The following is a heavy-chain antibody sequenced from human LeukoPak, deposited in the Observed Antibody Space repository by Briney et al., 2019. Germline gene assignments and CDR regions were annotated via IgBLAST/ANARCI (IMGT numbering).Heavy chain of an antibody. V-gene: IGHV3-30*04. Sequence: GGSLRLPCAASGFTFSSYAMHWVRQAPGKGLEWVAVISYDGSNKYYADSVKGRFTISRDNSKNTLYLQLNSLRAEDTAVYYCAKDRGYWGQGTLVTVSP. J-gene: IGHJ4*02. CDR3: AKDRGY. CDR2: ISYDGSNK. CDR1: GFTFSSYA.